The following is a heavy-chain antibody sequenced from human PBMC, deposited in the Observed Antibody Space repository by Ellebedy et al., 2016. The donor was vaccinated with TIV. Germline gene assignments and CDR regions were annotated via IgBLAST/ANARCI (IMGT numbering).Heavy chain of an antibody. V-gene: IGHV3-30-3*01. Sequence: PGGSLRLSCAASGFIFSDFNMHWVRQAPGKGLEWVARTSYDGTNKYYVDSVQGRATISKDNSKNILHLQMNRLRSDDTAVYYCARDGEFASGGLDPWGQGTLVIVSS. CDR2: TSYDGTNK. CDR1: GFIFSDFN. J-gene: IGHJ5*02. CDR3: ARDGEFASGGLDP. D-gene: IGHD3-10*01.